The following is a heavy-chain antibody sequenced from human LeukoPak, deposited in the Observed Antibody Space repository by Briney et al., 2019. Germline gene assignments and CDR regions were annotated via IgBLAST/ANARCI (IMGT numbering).Heavy chain of an antibody. D-gene: IGHD3-10*01. V-gene: IGHV3-23*01. J-gene: IGHJ4*02. CDR2: ISGSGGGT. Sequence: PGGSLRLSCAASGFTVSSNYMSWVRQAPGKGLEWVSGISGSGGGTYYADSVKGRFTISRDNSKNTLYLQMNSLRAEDTAVYYCAKIRFGGWLDYWGQGTLVTVSS. CDR3: AKIRFGGWLDY. CDR1: GFTVSSNY.